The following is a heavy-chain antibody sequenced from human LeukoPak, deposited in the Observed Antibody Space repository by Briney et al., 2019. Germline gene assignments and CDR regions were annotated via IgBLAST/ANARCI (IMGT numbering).Heavy chain of an antibody. V-gene: IGHV4-31*11. J-gene: IGHJ4*02. D-gene: IGHD1-26*01. CDR3: ARVKVGAIGGFDY. Sequence: PSETLSLTCAVSGGSISSHYWSWIRQHPGKGLEWIGYIYYSGSTYYNPSLKSRVTISVDTSKNQFSLKLSSVTAADTAVYYCARVKVGAIGGFDYWGQGTLVTVSS. CDR1: GGSISSHY. CDR2: IYYSGST.